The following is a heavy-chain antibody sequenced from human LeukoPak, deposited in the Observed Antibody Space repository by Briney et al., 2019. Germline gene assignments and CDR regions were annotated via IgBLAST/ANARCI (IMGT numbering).Heavy chain of an antibody. Sequence: GGSLRLSCAASGFTFSSYAMSWVRQAPGKGLEWVSYISNSGSYTNYADSVKGRFTISRDNAKNSLSLQMNSLRAEDTAVYYCARGPTSGRWFDPWGQGTLVTVSS. CDR3: ARGPTSGRWFDP. J-gene: IGHJ5*02. D-gene: IGHD2-2*01. CDR1: GFTFSSYA. CDR2: ISNSGSYT. V-gene: IGHV3-21*05.